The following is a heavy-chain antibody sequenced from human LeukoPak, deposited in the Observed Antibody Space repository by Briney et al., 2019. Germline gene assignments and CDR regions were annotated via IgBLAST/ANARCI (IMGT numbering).Heavy chain of an antibody. D-gene: IGHD3-10*01. V-gene: IGHV3-30*04. Sequence: GGSLRLSCAASGFKFSSYAMHWVRQAPGKGLEWVAVISDDGSNEDFADSVKGRFSISRDNPKNMMYLQMNSLRAEDTAVYYCARDLSSVAVPYYGMDVWGQGTTVTVSS. CDR3: ARDLSSVAVPYYGMDV. CDR1: GFKFSSYA. J-gene: IGHJ6*02. CDR2: ISDDGSNE.